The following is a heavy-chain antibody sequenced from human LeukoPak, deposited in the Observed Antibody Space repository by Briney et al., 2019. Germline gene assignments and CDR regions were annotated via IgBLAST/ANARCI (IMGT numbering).Heavy chain of an antibody. V-gene: IGHV4-59*01. D-gene: IGHD3-10*01. Sequence: SETLSLTCTVSGVSISGYDWSWIRQAPGKGLEWIGYVHQSGSTNYNPSLRSRVTVSRDTSKNQFSLKLTSVTAADTAVYFCARDGVNYYGSGKWFDPWGQGTLVTVSS. J-gene: IGHJ5*02. CDR2: VHQSGST. CDR3: ARDGVNYYGSGKWFDP. CDR1: GVSISGYD.